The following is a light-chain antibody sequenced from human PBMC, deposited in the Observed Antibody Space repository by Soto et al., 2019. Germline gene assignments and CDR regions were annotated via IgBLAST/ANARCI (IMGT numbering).Light chain of an antibody. CDR1: QSVDSKY. J-gene: IGKJ5*01. CDR2: GGS. V-gene: IGKV3-20*01. Sequence: EIVFAQSSGTPGLSPVERATLSCRASQSVDSKYFSWYQQKPGQAPRLLIYGGSRRATGVPDRFSGSGSGTDFTLTISRLEPEDFAVYYCQQYGSSVTFGQGTRLE. CDR3: QQYGSSVT.